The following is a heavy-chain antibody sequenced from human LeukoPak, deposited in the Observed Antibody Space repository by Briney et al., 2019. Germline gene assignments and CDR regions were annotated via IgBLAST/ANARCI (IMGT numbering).Heavy chain of an antibody. V-gene: IGHV4-59*01. Sequence: SETLSLTCTVSGGSISSYYWTWIRQPPGKGLEWIGYIYYGGSTYYNPSLKSRVTISVDTSENQFSLNLSSVTAADTAVYYCARVGPTSRAFDYWGQGTLVTVSS. D-gene: IGHD1-26*01. CDR1: GGSISSYY. CDR3: ARVGPTSRAFDY. J-gene: IGHJ4*02. CDR2: IYYGGST.